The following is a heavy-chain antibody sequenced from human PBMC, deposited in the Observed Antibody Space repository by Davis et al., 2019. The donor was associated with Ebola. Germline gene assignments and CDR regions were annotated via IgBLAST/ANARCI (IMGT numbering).Heavy chain of an antibody. CDR2: IYYSGST. CDR1: GGSISSYY. J-gene: IGHJ4*02. V-gene: IGHV4-59*01. CDR3: ARGGSSGCFDY. D-gene: IGHD6-19*01. Sequence: PSETLSLTCTVSGGSISSYYWSWIRQPPGKGLEWIGYIYYSGSTNYNPSLKSRVTISVDTSKNQFSLKLSSVTAADTAVYYCARGGSSGCFDYWGQGTLVTVSS.